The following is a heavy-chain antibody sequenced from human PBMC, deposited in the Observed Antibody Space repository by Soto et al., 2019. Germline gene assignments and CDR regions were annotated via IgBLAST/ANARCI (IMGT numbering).Heavy chain of an antibody. CDR2: IYHSGST. CDR3: ARDRGCGGDCYSYWFDP. V-gene: IGHV4-4*02. D-gene: IGHD2-21*02. CDR1: GGSISSSNW. J-gene: IGHJ5*02. Sequence: PSETLSLTCAVSGGSISSSNWWSWVRQPPGKGLEWIGEIYHSGSTNYNPYLMSRVTISVDKSKSQFSLKLSSVTAADTAVYYCARDRGCGGDCYSYWFDPWGQGTLVTVSS.